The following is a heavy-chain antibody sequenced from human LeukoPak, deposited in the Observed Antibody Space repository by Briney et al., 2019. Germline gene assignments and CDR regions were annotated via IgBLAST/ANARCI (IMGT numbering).Heavy chain of an antibody. J-gene: IGHJ5*02. V-gene: IGHV1-2*02. CDR3: ARDHSSSWYDISWFDP. CDR2: INPNSGGT. Sequence: ASVKVSCKASGYTFTGYYMHWVRQAPEQGLEWMGWINPNSGGTNYAQKFQGRVTMTRDTSISTAYMELSRLRSDDTAVYYCARDHSSSWYDISWFDPWGQGTLVTVSS. CDR1: GYTFTGYY. D-gene: IGHD6-13*01.